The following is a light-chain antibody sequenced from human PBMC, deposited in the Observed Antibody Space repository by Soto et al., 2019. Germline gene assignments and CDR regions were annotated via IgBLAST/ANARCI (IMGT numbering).Light chain of an antibody. J-gene: IGKJ1*01. Sequence: EIVLTQSPGTLSLSPGERATLSCRASQSVSSSYLAWYQQKPGQAPRLLIYGASSRATGIPDRFSGSGSGTDFTITISRLEPEDFAVYYCKQYGSSPTWTFGQGTKVEIK. CDR1: QSVSSSY. CDR3: KQYGSSPTWT. CDR2: GAS. V-gene: IGKV3-20*01.